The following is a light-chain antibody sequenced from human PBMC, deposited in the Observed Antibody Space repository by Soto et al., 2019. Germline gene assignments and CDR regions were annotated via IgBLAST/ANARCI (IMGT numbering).Light chain of an antibody. CDR3: QQYGSPSWT. J-gene: IGKJ1*01. CDR1: QSVSNSY. CDR2: GAS. Sequence: EIVLTQSPGTLSLSPGERATLSCRASQSVSNSYLAWYQQKPGQAPRLLIYGASTRATGIPDRFSGSGSGTDFTLTITRLEPEDFAVYYCQQYGSPSWTFGQGTK. V-gene: IGKV3-20*01.